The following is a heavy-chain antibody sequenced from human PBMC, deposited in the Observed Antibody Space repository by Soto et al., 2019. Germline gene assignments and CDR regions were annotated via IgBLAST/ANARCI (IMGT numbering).Heavy chain of an antibody. CDR3: AKDLNSERPYYYGMDV. Sequence: EVQLVESGGGLVQPGRSLRLSCAASGFTFDDYAMHWVRQAPGKGLEWVSGISWNSGSIGYADSVKGRFTISRDNAKNXLYLQMNSLRAEDTALYYCAKDLNSERPYYYGMDVWGQGTTVTVSS. CDR2: ISWNSGSI. V-gene: IGHV3-9*01. J-gene: IGHJ6*02. D-gene: IGHD1-1*01. CDR1: GFTFDDYA.